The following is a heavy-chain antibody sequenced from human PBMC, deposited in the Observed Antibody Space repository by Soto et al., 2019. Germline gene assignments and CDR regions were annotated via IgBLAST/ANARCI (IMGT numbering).Heavy chain of an antibody. CDR1: GGTFSSYA. Sequence: QVQLVQSGAEVKKPGSSVKVSCKASGGTFSSYAISWVRQAPGQGLEWMGGIIPIFGTANYAQKFQGRVTVAADEPTSTDYMELSSLRSEDTAVYYFSRETEAVAGDKWCYPWGQGTPVTVSS. V-gene: IGHV1-69*01. J-gene: IGHJ5*02. CDR2: IIPIFGTA. D-gene: IGHD6-19*01. CDR3: SRETEAVAGDKWCYP.